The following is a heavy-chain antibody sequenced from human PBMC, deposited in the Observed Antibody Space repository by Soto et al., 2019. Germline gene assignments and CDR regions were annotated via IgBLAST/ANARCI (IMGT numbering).Heavy chain of an antibody. Sequence: ASVKVSCKASGFTFTISAVQWVRQARGQRLEWIGWIVVGSGNTNYAQKFQERVTITRDMSTSTAYMELSSLRSEDTAVYYCAADPSVYDFWSGYGPRRFDYWGQGTLVTVSS. J-gene: IGHJ4*02. D-gene: IGHD3-3*01. V-gene: IGHV1-58*01. CDR2: IVVGSGNT. CDR1: GFTFTISA. CDR3: AADPSVYDFWSGYGPRRFDY.